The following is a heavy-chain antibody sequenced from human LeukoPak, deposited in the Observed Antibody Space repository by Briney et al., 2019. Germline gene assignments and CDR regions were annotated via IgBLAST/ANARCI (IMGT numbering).Heavy chain of an antibody. CDR1: GGSISSHY. Sequence: PSETLSLTCTVSGGSISSHYWSWIRQPPGKGLEWIGYIYYSGSTNYNPSLKSRVTISVDTSKNQFSLKLSSVTAADTAVYYCARVFGCSSTCCYTGGAFDIWGQGTMVTVSS. V-gene: IGHV4-59*11. J-gene: IGHJ3*02. D-gene: IGHD2-2*02. CDR3: ARVFGCSSTCCYTGGAFDI. CDR2: IYYSGST.